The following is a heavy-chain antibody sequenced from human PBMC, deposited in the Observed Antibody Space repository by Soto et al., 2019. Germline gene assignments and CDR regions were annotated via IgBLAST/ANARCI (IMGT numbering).Heavy chain of an antibody. V-gene: IGHV1-3*04. CDR1: GYTFTTYT. CDR2: INTGNGNT. J-gene: IGHJ4*02. CDR3: ARYEDGGFDWSSSDY. Sequence: ASVKVSCKASGYTFTTYTIHWVRRAPGQRLEWMGWINTGNGNTKYSQNFQGRVTITRDTSASTAYMELSSLKSEDTAVYYCARYEDGGFDWSSSDYWGQGTLVTVSS. D-gene: IGHD3-9*01.